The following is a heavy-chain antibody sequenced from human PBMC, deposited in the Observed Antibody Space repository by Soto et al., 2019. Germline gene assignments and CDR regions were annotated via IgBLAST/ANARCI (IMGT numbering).Heavy chain of an antibody. D-gene: IGHD6-6*01. J-gene: IGHJ6*02. Sequence: SETLSLTCTVSGGSISSSYYWGWIRQPPGKGLEWIGSIYYSGSTYYNPSLKSRVTISVDTSKNQFSLKLSSVTAADTAVYYCAREEYSGSYYYYYGMDVWGQGTTVT. CDR1: GGSISSSYY. CDR3: AREEYSGSYYYYYGMDV. CDR2: IYYSGST. V-gene: IGHV4-39*02.